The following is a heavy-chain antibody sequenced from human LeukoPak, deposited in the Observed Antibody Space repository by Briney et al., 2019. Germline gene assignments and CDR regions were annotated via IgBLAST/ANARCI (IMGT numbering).Heavy chain of an antibody. D-gene: IGHD6-13*01. CDR3: AAGSSSWIFTWFDP. Sequence: PSQTLSLTCTVSGGSISSGAYYWTWIRQHPGKGLEWIGYIYYSGSTYYNPSLKSRVTISVDTSKNQFSLRLSSVTAADTAVYYCAAGSSSWIFTWFDPWGQGTLVAVSS. CDR1: GGSISSGAYY. J-gene: IGHJ5*02. V-gene: IGHV4-30-4*08. CDR2: IYYSGST.